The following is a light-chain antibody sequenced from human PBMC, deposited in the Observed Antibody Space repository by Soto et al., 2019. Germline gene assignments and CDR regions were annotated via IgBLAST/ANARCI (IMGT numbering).Light chain of an antibody. J-gene: IGLJ1*01. CDR1: SSDLGAYTY. CDR2: DVS. Sequence: ALTQPASVSGAPGQSITVSCTGTSSDLGAYTYVSWYQQHPGKAPKLIIHDVSNRPSGVSNRFSGSKSGNSASLTISGLQAEDEADYYCSSYTSSGTDVFGSGTKVTVL. CDR3: SSYTSSGTDV. V-gene: IGLV2-14*03.